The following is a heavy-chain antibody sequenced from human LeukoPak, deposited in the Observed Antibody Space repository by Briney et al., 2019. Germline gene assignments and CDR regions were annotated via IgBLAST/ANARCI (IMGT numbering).Heavy chain of an antibody. CDR1: GFTFSSYG. CDR2: IWYDGSNK. Sequence: PGGSLRLSCAASGFTFSSYGMHWVRQAPGKGLEWVAVIWYDGSNKYYADSVKGRFTISRDNSKNTLYLQMNSLRAEDTAVYYCARAAAAAGTDYWGQGTLVTVSS. J-gene: IGHJ4*02. D-gene: IGHD6-13*01. V-gene: IGHV3-33*01. CDR3: ARAAAAAGTDY.